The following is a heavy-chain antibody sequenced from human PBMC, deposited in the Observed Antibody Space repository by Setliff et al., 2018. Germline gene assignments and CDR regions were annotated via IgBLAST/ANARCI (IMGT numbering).Heavy chain of an antibody. CDR1: GFTFSTYR. D-gene: IGHD2-15*01. CDR2: ILDDGDKK. V-gene: IGHV3-30*03. CDR3: ARTCSGSGCYAGLES. Sequence: LSLSCAASGFTFSTYRMHWVRQAPGKGLEWVAVILDDGDKKYHADSAKGRFTISRDNSKNTLYLQMNSMRPEETAVYYCARTCSGSGCYAGLESWGQGTPVTVSS. J-gene: IGHJ4*02.